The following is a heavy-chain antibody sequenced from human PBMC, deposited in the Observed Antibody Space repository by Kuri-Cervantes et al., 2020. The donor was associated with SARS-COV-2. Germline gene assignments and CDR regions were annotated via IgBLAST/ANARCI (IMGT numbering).Heavy chain of an antibody. D-gene: IGHD3-3*01. CDR2: ISSSSCYM. CDR3: AKPQRITIFGVVIMVDAFDT. V-gene: IGHV3-21*01. J-gene: IGHJ3*02. CDR1: EFTFTKCR. Sequence: GGSLRLSCAASEFTFTKCRMKCVRQAPGKGLEWGSSISSSSCYMYFVDSLKGRLTISRDNAKNSLYLQMNSLRAEDTAVYYCAKPQRITIFGVVIMVDAFDTWGQGTMVTVSS.